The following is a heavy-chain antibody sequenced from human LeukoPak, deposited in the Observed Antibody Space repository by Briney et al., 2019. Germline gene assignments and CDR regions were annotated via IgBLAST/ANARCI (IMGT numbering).Heavy chain of an antibody. CDR3: AELGITMIGGV. V-gene: IGHV3-30*02. J-gene: IGHJ6*04. D-gene: IGHD3-10*02. CDR1: GFTFSSYG. CDR2: IRYDGDIK. Sequence: GGSLRLSCAASGFTFSSYGMHRVRQAPGKGLEWVAFIRYDGDIKYYADSVKGRFTISRDNAKNSLYLQMNSLRAEDTAVYYCAELGITMIGGVWGKGTTVTISS.